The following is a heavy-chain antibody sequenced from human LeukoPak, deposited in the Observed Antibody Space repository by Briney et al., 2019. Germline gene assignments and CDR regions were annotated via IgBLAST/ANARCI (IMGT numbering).Heavy chain of an antibody. Sequence: GGSLRLSCAASGFAFSSNWMHWVRQAPGKGLVWVSHISTDARTITYGDFVKGRFTISRDNAKNTLYLQMNSLRAEDTALYYCVRGQATAWGLDYWGQGTLVTVSS. J-gene: IGHJ4*02. CDR1: GFAFSSNW. CDR2: ISTDARTI. D-gene: IGHD6-13*01. V-gene: IGHV3-74*01. CDR3: VRGQATAWGLDY.